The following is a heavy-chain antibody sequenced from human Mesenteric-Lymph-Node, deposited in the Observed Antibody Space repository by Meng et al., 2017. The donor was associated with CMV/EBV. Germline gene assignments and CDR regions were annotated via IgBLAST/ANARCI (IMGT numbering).Heavy chain of an antibody. D-gene: IGHD2-15*01. CDR2: IYTAGNT. V-gene: IGHV3-66*01. CDR1: GLTVSSNY. J-gene: IGHJ4*02. CDR3: TRSLTSGSCYLD. Sequence: GESLKISCAASGLTVSSNYMAWVRQAPGKGLEWVSVIYTAGNTYYADSVRGRFTISRDNSENMVFLEMNSLRAEDTAVYYCTRSLTSGSCYLDWGQGTLVTVSS.